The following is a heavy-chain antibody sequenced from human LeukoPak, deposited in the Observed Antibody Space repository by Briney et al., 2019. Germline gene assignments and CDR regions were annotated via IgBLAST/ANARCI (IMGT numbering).Heavy chain of an antibody. J-gene: IGHJ4*02. CDR2: IKGDESAK. CDR3: ARDVGGSLDY. D-gene: IGHD1-26*01. CDR1: GFTFTTYW. Sequence: GGSLRLSCAASGFTFTTYWMAWVRQAPGKGLEWVANIKGDESAKHQADSVKGRFTISRDNAQNSVYLQMSSLRVEDTAVYYCARDVGGSLDYWGQGTLVTVSS. V-gene: IGHV3-7*01.